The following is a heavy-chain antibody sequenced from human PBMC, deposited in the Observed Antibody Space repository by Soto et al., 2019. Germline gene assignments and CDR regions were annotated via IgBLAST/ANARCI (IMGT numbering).Heavy chain of an antibody. J-gene: IGHJ4*02. CDR1: GGTFSSYA. Sequence: QVQLVQSGAEVTKPGSSVKVSCKASGGTFSSYAISWVRQAPGQGLEWMGGIIPIFGTANYAQKFQGRVTXXAXEXXSTAYMELSSLRSEDTAVYYCARSGYSYGFMNFDYWGQGTLVTVSS. CDR3: ARSGYSYGFMNFDY. V-gene: IGHV1-69*12. D-gene: IGHD5-18*01. CDR2: IIPIFGTA.